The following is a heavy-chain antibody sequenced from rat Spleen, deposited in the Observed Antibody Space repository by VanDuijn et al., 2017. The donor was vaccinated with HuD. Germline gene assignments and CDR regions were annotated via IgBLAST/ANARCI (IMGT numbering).Heavy chain of an antibody. CDR1: GFSLTSYN. CDR3: AREDTTVPYYFDY. D-gene: IGHD1-1*01. Sequence: QVQLKESGPGLVQPSQTLSLTCTVSGFSLTSYNVHWVRQPTGKGLEWMGIIWTGGSTDYNSALKSRLSISRDTSKSQVFLKMNSLQNEDRATYYWAREDTTVPYYFDYWDQGVMVTVSS. V-gene: IGHV2-30*01. J-gene: IGHJ2*01. CDR2: IWTGGST.